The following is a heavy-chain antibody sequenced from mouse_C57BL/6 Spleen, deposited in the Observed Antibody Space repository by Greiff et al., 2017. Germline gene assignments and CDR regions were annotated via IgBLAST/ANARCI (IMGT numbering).Heavy chain of an antibody. D-gene: IGHD2-3*01. Sequence: DVHLVESGEGLVKPGGSLKLSCAASGFTFSSYAMSWVRQTPEKRLEWVAYISSGGDYIYYADTVKGRFTISRDNARNTLYLQMSSLKSEDTAMYYCTREDGSLSYYAMDYWGQGTSVTVSS. V-gene: IGHV5-9-1*02. CDR1: GFTFSSYA. J-gene: IGHJ4*01. CDR3: TREDGSLSYYAMDY. CDR2: ISSGGDYI.